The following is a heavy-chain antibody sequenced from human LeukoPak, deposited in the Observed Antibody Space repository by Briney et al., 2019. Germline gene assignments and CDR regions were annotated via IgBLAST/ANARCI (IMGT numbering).Heavy chain of an antibody. D-gene: IGHD5-12*01. V-gene: IGHV4-38-2*01. CDR2: IYHSGTT. CDR3: VRGVATVVNRFDY. J-gene: IGHJ4*02. Sequence: PSETLSLTCAVSCYSISSGYYWGWIRQPPGKGLEWIGSIYHSGTTYYNSSLKSRVTISVDTSKNQFSLNLNSVTAADTAVYYCVRGVATVVNRFDYWGQGTLVTVSS. CDR1: CYSISSGYY.